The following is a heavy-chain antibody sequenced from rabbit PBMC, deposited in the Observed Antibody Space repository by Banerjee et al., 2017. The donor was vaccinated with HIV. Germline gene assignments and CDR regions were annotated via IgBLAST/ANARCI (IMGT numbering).Heavy chain of an antibody. CDR3: GRDRDGDAGYGSLAL. Sequence: QQQLEESGGGLVKPGGTLTLTCKAPGIDFSSYYYMCWVRQAPGKGLEWIACIGAGSSGKTYYASWAKGRFTISRSTSLNTVDLKMTSLTVADTATYFCGRDRDGDAGYGSLALWGPGTLVTVS. CDR2: IGAGSSGKT. D-gene: IGHD4-2*01. J-gene: IGHJ4*01. V-gene: IGHV1S43*01. CDR1: GIDFSSYYY.